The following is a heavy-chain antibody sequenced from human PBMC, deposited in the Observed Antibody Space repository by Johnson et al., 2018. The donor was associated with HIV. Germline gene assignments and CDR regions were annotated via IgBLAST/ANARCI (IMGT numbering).Heavy chain of an antibody. D-gene: IGHD6-19*01. CDR2: FTWASADI. CDR1: GFTFDDYA. CDR3: AREIPQQWLVRRGAFDI. V-gene: IGHV3-9*01. Sequence: VQLVESGGGVVQPGRSLRLSCAASGFTFDDYAMHWVRQTPGKGLEWVAGFTWASADIDYGDSVKGRFIISRDNPKHSVHLQMNSLRAEDTAVYYCAREIPQQWLVRRGAFDIWGQGTMVTVSS. J-gene: IGHJ3*02.